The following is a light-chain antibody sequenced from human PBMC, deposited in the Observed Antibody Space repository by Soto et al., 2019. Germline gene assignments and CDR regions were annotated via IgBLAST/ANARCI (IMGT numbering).Light chain of an antibody. Sequence: EIVLTQSPGTLSLSPGERATLSCRASQSVSSSYLAWYQQKPGQAPRLLIYGASSRATGIPDRFSGSGSGTDFTLTISRLEPEDCAVYCCQQYGSSRTFGQGTKVEIK. CDR1: QSVSSSY. CDR3: QQYGSSRT. CDR2: GAS. J-gene: IGKJ1*01. V-gene: IGKV3-20*01.